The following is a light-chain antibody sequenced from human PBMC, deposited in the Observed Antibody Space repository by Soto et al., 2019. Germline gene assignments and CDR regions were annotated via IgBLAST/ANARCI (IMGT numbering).Light chain of an antibody. Sequence: EIVLTQSPGTLSLSPGERATLPCRASQNITNNYVAWYQHKPGQAPRLLIYGASSRATGIPVRFSGSGSATDFTLTISRLEPEDFEVYYCQQNGNSPRTLGQGTKVDIK. V-gene: IGKV3-20*01. CDR1: QNITNNY. CDR2: GAS. J-gene: IGKJ1*01. CDR3: QQNGNSPRT.